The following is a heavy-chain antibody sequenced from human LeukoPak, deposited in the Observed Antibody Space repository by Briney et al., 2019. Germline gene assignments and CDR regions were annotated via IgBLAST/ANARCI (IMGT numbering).Heavy chain of an antibody. V-gene: IGHV3-30*02. CDR2: IRYDGSNK. CDR1: GFTFSSYG. CDR3: ARDIVLIAGAVRGSFDI. D-gene: IGHD6-19*01. Sequence: GGSLRLSCAASGFTFSSYGMHWVRQAPGKGLEWVAFIRYDGSNKYYTDSVKGRFTISRDNAKNSLYLQMNSLRAEDTALYYCARDIVLIAGAVRGSFDIWGQGTMVTVSS. J-gene: IGHJ3*02.